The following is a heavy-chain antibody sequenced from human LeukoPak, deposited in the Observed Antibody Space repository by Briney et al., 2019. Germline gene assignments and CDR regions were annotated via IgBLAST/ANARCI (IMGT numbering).Heavy chain of an antibody. CDR3: ARVPPRIVVVVAATNYYGMDV. CDR1: GYTFTSYG. J-gene: IGHJ6*02. D-gene: IGHD2-15*01. CDR2: ISAYNGNT. V-gene: IGHV1-18*01. Sequence: ASVKVSCKASGYTFTSYGISWVRQAPGQGLEWMGWISAYNGNTNYAQKLQGRVTMTTDTSTSTAYMELRSLRSDDTAVYYCARVPPRIVVVVAATNYYGMDVWGQGTTVTVSS.